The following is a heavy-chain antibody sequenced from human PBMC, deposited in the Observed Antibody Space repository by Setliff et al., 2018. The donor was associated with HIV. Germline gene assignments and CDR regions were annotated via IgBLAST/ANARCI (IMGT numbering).Heavy chain of an antibody. J-gene: IGHJ6*03. D-gene: IGHD6-19*01. CDR2: INHSGST. CDR3: ARGRAGTRYYYYYMDV. Sequence: NPSETLSLTCAVYGGSFSGYYWSWIRQPPGKGLEWIGEINHSGSTNYNPSLKSRVTISVDTSKNQFSLKLSSVTAADTAVYYCARGRAGTRYYYYYMDVWGKGTTVTVSS. CDR1: GGSFSGYY. V-gene: IGHV4-34*01.